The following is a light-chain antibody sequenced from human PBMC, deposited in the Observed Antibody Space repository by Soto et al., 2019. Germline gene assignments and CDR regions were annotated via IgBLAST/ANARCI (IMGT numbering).Light chain of an antibody. CDR3: QQYGTSLWLT. CDR2: GAS. J-gene: IGKJ4*01. CDR1: QSVRSS. Sequence: EIVMTQSPATLSVSPGERATLSCRASQSVRSSLAWYQQKPGQAPRLLIYGASTRATGIPAGFSGSGSGTDFTLTISRVEPEDFALYYCQQYGTSLWLTFGGGTKVDIK. V-gene: IGKV3-15*01.